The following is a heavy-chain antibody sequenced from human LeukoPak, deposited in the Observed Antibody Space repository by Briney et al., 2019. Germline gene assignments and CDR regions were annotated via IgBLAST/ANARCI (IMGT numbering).Heavy chain of an antibody. J-gene: IGHJ4*02. CDR3: ARDRGYSFDY. Sequence: PGGSLRLSCSASGFTFSSYAMQWVRQAPGKGLEYVSAIFSNGGSTYYADSVKGRFTISRDNSKNKVYLQMSSLRAEDTAVYYCARDRGYSFDYWGQGTLVTVSS. CDR1: GFTFSSYA. V-gene: IGHV3-64D*09. D-gene: IGHD3-22*01. CDR2: IFSNGGST.